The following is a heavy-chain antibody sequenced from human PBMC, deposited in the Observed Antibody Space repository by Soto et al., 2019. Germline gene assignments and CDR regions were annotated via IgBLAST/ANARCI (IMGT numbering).Heavy chain of an antibody. J-gene: IGHJ4*02. V-gene: IGHV3-23*01. CDR2: ISGSGGST. Sequence: GGSLRLSCAASGFTFSSYAMSWVRQAPGKGLEWVSAISGSGGSTYYADSVKGRFTMSRDNSKNTLYLQMNSLRAEDTAVYYCAKDSMITFGGVQYFDYWGQGTLVTVSS. D-gene: IGHD3-16*01. CDR1: GFTFSSYA. CDR3: AKDSMITFGGVQYFDY.